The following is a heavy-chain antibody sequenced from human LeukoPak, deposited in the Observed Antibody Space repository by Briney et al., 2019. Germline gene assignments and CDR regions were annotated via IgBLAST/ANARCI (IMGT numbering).Heavy chain of an antibody. CDR3: ARGVAASGMGNFAF. V-gene: IGHV4-59*12. Sequence: SETLSLTCTVSGGSISSYYWSWIRQPPGKGLEWIGYIYYSGSTNYNPSLKSRVTASVQTSKNQVSLKLNSVTAADTAVYYCARGVAASGMGNFAFWGQGALVTVSS. CDR1: GGSISSYY. CDR2: IYYSGST. D-gene: IGHD6-13*01. J-gene: IGHJ4*02.